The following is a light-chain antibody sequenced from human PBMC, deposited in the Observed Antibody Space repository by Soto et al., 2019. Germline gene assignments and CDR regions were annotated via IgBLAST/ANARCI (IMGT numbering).Light chain of an antibody. V-gene: IGLV4-69*01. CDR1: SGHSSYA. CDR3: QTWGTGIVV. CDR2: LNSDGSH. J-gene: IGLJ2*01. Sequence: QPVLTQSPSASASLGASVKLTCTLSSGHSSYAIAWHQQQPEKGPRYLMKLNSDGSHSKGDGIPDRFSGSSSGAERYLTISRIQSEDEADYYCQTWGTGIVVFGGGTKLTVL.